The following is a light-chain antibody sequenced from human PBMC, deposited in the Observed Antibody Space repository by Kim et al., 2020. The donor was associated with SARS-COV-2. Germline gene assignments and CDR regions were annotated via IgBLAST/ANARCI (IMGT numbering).Light chain of an antibody. CDR3: QVWDSSRDHRVV. Sequence: TSRMTRGEESIGSKRLHGYQQKPAQSPVLVISYDNDRPSGIPEGFSGANSGNTATLTINRVEAGDEADYYCQVWDSSRDHRVVFGGGTQLTVL. CDR1: SIGSKR. V-gene: IGLV3-21*04. J-gene: IGLJ2*01. CDR2: YDN.